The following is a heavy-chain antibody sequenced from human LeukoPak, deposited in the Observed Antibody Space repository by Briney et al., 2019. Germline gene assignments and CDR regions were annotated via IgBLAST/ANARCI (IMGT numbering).Heavy chain of an antibody. Sequence: SETLSLTCTVSGGSISSYYWSWIRQPPGKGLEWIGYIYYSGSTNYNPSLKSRVTISVDTSKNQFSLKLSSVTAADTAVYYCARDFLAAAGRGFDPWGQGTLVTVSS. V-gene: IGHV4-59*01. CDR1: GGSISSYY. J-gene: IGHJ5*02. CDR2: IYYSGST. CDR3: ARDFLAAAGRGFDP. D-gene: IGHD6-13*01.